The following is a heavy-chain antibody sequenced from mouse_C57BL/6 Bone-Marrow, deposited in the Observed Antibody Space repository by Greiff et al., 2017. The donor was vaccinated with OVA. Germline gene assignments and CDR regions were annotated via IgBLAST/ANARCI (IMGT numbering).Heavy chain of an antibody. CDR2: INPGRGGT. J-gene: IGHJ3*01. V-gene: IGHV1-54*01. CDR1: GYAFTNYL. D-gene: IGHD1-1*01. Sequence: VQLQQSGAELVRPGTSVKVSCKASGYAFTNYLIEWVKQRPGQGLEWIGVINPGRGGTNYNEKFKGKATMTADKSSSTAYMQLSSLSSEDSAVYFCARSGGSGPAYWGQGTLVTVSA. CDR3: ARSGGSGPAY.